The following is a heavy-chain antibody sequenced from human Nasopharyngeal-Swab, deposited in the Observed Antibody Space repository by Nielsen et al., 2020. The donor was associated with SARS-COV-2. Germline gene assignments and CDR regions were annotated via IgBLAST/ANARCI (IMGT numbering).Heavy chain of an antibody. V-gene: IGHV1-69*13. D-gene: IGHD5-18*01. CDR1: GGTFSSYA. CDR2: IIPIFGTA. CDR3: ARGGYSYGHPTNRNYYYYYGMDV. Sequence: SVKVSCKASGGTFSSYAISWVRQAPGQGLEWMGGIIPIFGTANYAQKFQGRVTITADESTSTAYMELSNLRSEDTAVYCARGGYSYGHPTNRNYYYYYGMDVWGQGTTVTVSS. J-gene: IGHJ6*02.